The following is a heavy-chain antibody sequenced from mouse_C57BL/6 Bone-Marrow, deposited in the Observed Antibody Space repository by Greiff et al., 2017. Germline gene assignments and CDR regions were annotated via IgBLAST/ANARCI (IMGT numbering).Heavy chain of an antibody. CDR2: IDTSGSYT. D-gene: IGHD1-1*01. CDR1: GYTFTSYW. J-gene: IGHJ2*01. CDR3: ARCGGSSYFDD. Sequence: QVQLQQPGAELVKPGASVKLSCKASGYTFTSYWMQWVQQRPGQGLEWIGEIDTSGSYTNYTQKFKGKATLTVDTSSCTADMQLSSLTSEDYAVYYCARCGGSSYFDDWGQGTTLTVSS. V-gene: IGHV1-50*01.